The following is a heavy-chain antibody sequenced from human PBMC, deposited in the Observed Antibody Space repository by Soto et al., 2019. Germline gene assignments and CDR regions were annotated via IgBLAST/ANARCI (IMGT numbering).Heavy chain of an antibody. D-gene: IGHD5-12*01. J-gene: IGHJ4*02. CDR3: ARSSGYVPGGY. CDR2: IHHRGST. Sequence: PSETLSLTCAVPGYPISSGYYWGWIRQPPGKGLEWIGIIHHRGSTYYNPSLRSRITISVDTSKNQFSLKMPSVTAADTAVYYCARSSGYVPGGYWGQGILVTVSS. V-gene: IGHV4-38-2*01. CDR1: GYPISSGYY.